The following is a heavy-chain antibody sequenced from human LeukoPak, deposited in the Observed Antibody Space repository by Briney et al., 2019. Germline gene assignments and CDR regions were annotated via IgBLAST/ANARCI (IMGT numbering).Heavy chain of an antibody. CDR3: AKDQGSGLLDY. Sequence: GRSLRLSCAASGFTFSSYAMSWVRQAPGKGLEWVSAISGTGGSTYYADSVKGRFTISRDNSKNTLYLQMNSLRAEDTAVYYCAKDQGSGLLDYSGQRTLVTVSS. CDR2: ISGTGGST. CDR1: GFTFSSYA. V-gene: IGHV3-23*01. J-gene: IGHJ4*02. D-gene: IGHD3-10*01.